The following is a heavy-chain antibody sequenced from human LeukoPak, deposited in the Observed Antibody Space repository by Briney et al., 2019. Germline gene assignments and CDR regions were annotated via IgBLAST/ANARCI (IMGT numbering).Heavy chain of an antibody. J-gene: IGHJ4*02. CDR2: ISYDGSNK. CDR1: GFTFSSYA. V-gene: IGHV3-30*04. CDR3: AREARTHDFDC. Sequence: SGGSLRLSRAASGFTFSSYAMHWVRQAPGKGLEWVAVISYDGSNKYYADSVKGRFTISRDNSKNTLYLQMISLRAEDTAVYYCAREARTHDFDCWGQGALVTVSS. D-gene: IGHD1-1*01.